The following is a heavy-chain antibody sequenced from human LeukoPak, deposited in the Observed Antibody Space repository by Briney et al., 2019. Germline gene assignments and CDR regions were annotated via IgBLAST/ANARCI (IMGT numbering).Heavy chain of an antibody. V-gene: IGHV3-21*01. CDR2: ISSSSSYI. Sequence: GGSLRLSCAASGFTFSSYSMNWVRRAPGKGLEWVSSISSSSSYIYYADSVKGRFTISRDNAKNSLYLQMNSLRAEDTAVYYCARGGKWSPRDRFDPWGQGTLVTVSS. CDR3: ARGGKWSPRDRFDP. D-gene: IGHD2-8*01. J-gene: IGHJ5*02. CDR1: GFTFSSYS.